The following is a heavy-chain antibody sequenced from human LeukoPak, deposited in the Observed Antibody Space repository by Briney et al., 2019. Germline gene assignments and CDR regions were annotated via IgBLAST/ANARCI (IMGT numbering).Heavy chain of an antibody. V-gene: IGHV3-20*04. CDR2: INWNGGST. CDR1: GFTFDDYG. CDR3: AKGAAVATPRAAFDI. D-gene: IGHD6-19*01. Sequence: GGSLRLSCAASGFTFDDYGMSWVRQAPGKGLEWVSGINWNGGSTGYADSVKGRFTISRDNAKNSLYLQMNSLRAEDTALYYCAKGAAVATPRAAFDIWGQGTMVTVSS. J-gene: IGHJ3*02.